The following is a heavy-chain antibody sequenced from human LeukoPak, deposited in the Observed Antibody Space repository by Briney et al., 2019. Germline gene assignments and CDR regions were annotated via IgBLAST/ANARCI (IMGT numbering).Heavy chain of an antibody. CDR3: AKETVVTLDY. V-gene: IGHV3-23*01. CDR1: GYTFSNYA. D-gene: IGHD2-21*02. J-gene: IGHJ4*02. CDR2: ISGSGEST. Sequence: GGFLRLSCAGSGYTFSNYAMTWVRQAPGKGLEWVSSISGSGESTYYADSLKGRFTISRDNSKNTLYLQMDSLRAEDTAVYHCAKETVVTLDYWGQGTLVTVSS.